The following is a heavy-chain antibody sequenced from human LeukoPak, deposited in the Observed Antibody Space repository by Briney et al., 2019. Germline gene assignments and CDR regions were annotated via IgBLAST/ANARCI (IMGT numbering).Heavy chain of an antibody. V-gene: IGHV1-2*02. J-gene: IGHJ3*02. D-gene: IGHD3-9*01. CDR1: GYTFTGYY. CDR2: INSNSGGT. Sequence: GASVKVSCKASGYTFTGYYMHWVRQAPGQGLEWMGWINSNSGGTNYAQKFQGRVTMTRDTSISTAYMELSRLRSDDTAVYYCARSLTGGPYDAFDIWGQGTMVTVSS. CDR3: ARSLTGGPYDAFDI.